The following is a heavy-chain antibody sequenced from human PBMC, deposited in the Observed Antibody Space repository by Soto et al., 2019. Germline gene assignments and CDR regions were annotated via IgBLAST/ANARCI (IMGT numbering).Heavy chain of an antibody. V-gene: IGHV3-48*01. CDR1: GFTFSSYS. Sequence: GGSLRLSCAASGFTFSSYSMNWVRQAPGKGLKRVSYISSSSSTIYYADSVKGRFNISRDIAKYSLYLQMNSLRAEDTAVYYCAREAYCSSTSCYTPGVKNWFDPWGQGT. D-gene: IGHD2-2*02. CDR3: AREAYCSSTSCYTPGVKNWFDP. CDR2: ISSSSSTI. J-gene: IGHJ5*02.